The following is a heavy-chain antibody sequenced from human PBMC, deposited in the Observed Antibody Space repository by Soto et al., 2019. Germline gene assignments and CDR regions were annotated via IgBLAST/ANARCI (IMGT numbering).Heavy chain of an antibody. Sequence: EVQLVESGGGLVQPGGSLRLSCAASGFTVSSNYMSWVRQAPGKGLECVSLIYSAGSTYYANSVKGRFTISRDTSKNTLDLQMNSRRTEDTAVYYCARDYRFNRVAPSCDIWGKGTMVTVSS. V-gene: IGHV3-66*01. J-gene: IGHJ3*02. D-gene: IGHD5-12*01. CDR3: ARDYRFNRVAPSCDI. CDR2: IYSAGST. CDR1: GFTVSSNY.